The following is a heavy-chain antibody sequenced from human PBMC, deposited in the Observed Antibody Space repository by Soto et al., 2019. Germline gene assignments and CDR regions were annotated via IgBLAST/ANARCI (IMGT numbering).Heavy chain of an antibody. J-gene: IGHJ4*02. V-gene: IGHV4-30-4*01. CDR3: ARIYYDSSGYYSPDY. D-gene: IGHD3-22*01. CDR2: IYYSGST. CDR1: GGSISSGDYY. Sequence: SETLSLTCTVSGGSISSGDYYWSWIRQPPGKGLEWIGYIYYSGSTYYNPSLKSRVTISVDTSKNQFSLKLSSVTAADTAVYYCARIYYDSSGYYSPDYWGQGTLDTV.